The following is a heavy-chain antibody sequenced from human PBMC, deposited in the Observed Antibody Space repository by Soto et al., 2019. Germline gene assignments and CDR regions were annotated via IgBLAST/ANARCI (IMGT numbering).Heavy chain of an antibody. V-gene: IGHV3-33*01. J-gene: IGHJ4*02. D-gene: IGHD7-27*01. CDR3: ARDQNWVFDY. CDR2: IWYDGSNR. Sequence: GGSLRLSCAASGFTFSRDGMHWVRQAPGKGLEWVALIWYDGSNRDYADSVKGRFTISRDNSKNTLYLQMNSLRAEDTAVYYCARDQNWVFDYWDQGTLVTVSS. CDR1: GFTFSRDG.